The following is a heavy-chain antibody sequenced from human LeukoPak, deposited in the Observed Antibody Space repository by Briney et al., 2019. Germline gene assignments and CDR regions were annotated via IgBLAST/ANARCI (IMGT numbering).Heavy chain of an antibody. D-gene: IGHD3-22*01. V-gene: IGHV3-11*01. CDR3: ARDLRSSGYTWSFAY. J-gene: IGHJ4*02. CDR1: GFTFSDYY. Sequence: PGGSLRLSCAASGFTFSDYYMSWIRQAPGKGLEWVSYISSSGSTIYYADSVKGRFTISRDNAKNSLYLQMNSLRAEDTAVYYCARDLRSSGYTWSFAYWGQGTLVTVSS. CDR2: ISSSGSTI.